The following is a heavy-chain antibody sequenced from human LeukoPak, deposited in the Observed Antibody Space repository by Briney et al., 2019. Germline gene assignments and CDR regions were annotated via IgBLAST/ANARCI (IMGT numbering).Heavy chain of an antibody. CDR3: ARGNSPAAPYFDY. Sequence: SETLSLTCTVSGGSINSGDYYWNWIRQHPGKGLEWIGYIYYSGSTYYNPSLKSRVTISVDTSKNQFSLKLSSVTAADTAVYYCARGNSPAAPYFDYWGREPWSPSPQ. D-gene: IGHD2-2*01. CDR2: IYYSGST. V-gene: IGHV4-31*03. J-gene: IGHJ4*02. CDR1: GGSINSGDYY.